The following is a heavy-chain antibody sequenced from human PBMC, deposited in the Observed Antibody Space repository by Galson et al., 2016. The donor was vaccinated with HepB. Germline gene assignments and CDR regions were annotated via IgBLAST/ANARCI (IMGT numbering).Heavy chain of an antibody. CDR2: ISFDGSNK. J-gene: IGHJ3*02. Sequence: SLRLSCAASGFTFSSYDMHWVRQAPGKGLEWVAVISFDGSNKYYADSVKGRFTISRDNSKNTLYLQMNSLRAEDTAVYYCAKGRTRGYCSGGSCYRDDAFDIWGQGTMVTVSS. CDR1: GFTFSSYD. CDR3: AKGRTRGYCSGGSCYRDDAFDI. V-gene: IGHV3-30*18. D-gene: IGHD2-15*01.